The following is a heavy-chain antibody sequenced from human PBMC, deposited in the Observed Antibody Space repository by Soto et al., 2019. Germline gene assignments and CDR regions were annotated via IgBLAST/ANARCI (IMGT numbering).Heavy chain of an antibody. CDR3: ARDQPGYSYGYGLGY. D-gene: IGHD5-18*01. J-gene: IGHJ4*02. CDR2: ISGSGGTT. CDR1: GFTFSSYA. Sequence: PGGSLRLSCAASGFTFSSYAMTWVRQAPGKGLEWVSIISGSGGTTYYADSVKGRFTISRDNAKNSLYLQMNSLRAEDTAVYYCARDQPGYSYGYGLGYWGQGTLVTVSS. V-gene: IGHV3-23*01.